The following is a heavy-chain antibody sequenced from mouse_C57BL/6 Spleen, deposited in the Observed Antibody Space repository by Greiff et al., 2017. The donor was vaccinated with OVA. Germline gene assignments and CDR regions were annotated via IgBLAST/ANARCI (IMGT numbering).Heavy chain of an antibody. D-gene: IGHD1-1*01. Sequence: QVQLKESGPELVKPGASVKISCKASGYSFTSYYIHWVKQRPGQGLEWIGWIYPGSGNTKYNEKFKGKATLTADTSSSTAYMQLSSLTSEDSAVYYCVYYYGSSSSVYYFDYWGQGTTLTVSS. CDR3: VYYYGSSSSVYYFDY. CDR2: IYPGSGNT. J-gene: IGHJ2*01. V-gene: IGHV1-66*01. CDR1: GYSFTSYY.